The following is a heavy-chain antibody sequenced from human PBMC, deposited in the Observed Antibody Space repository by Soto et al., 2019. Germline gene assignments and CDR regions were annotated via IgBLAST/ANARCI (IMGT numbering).Heavy chain of an antibody. V-gene: IGHV1-24*01. D-gene: IGHD6-13*01. J-gene: IGHJ6*02. CDR3: ARFDSGSSWSYYYYGMDV. CDR2: FDAENGKT. CDR1: GYTLTELS. Sequence: GASVKVSCKVSGYTLTELSMHWVRQAPGKGLEWMGCFDAENGKTIYAQKFQGRVTMTTDTSTSTAYMELRSLRSDDTAVYYCARFDSGSSWSYYYYGMDVWGQGTTVTVSS.